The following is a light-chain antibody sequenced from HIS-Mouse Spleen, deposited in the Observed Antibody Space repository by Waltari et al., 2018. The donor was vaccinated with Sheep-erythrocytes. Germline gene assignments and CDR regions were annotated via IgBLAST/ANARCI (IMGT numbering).Light chain of an antibody. V-gene: IGKV1-5*03. CDR2: KAS. CDR1: QSISSW. J-gene: IGKJ2*01. CDR3: QQYNSYSPVYT. Sequence: DIQMTQSPSTLSASVGDRVTITCRASQSISSWLAWYQQKPGKAPKLLIYKASSVESGVPSRFSGSGSGTEFTLTISSLQPDDFATYYCQQYNSYSPVYTFGQGTKLEIK.